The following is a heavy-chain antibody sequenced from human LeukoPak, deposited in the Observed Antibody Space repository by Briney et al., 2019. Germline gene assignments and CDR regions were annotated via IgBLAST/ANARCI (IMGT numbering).Heavy chain of an antibody. V-gene: IGHV3-23*01. CDR3: AKEAGVYFDY. J-gene: IGHJ4*02. Sequence: GGSLRLSCAATGFTFSNYWMSWFRQAPGKGLEWVSAISGSGGSTYYADSVKGRFTISRDNSKNTLYLQMNSLRAEDTAVYYCAKEAGVYFDYWGQGTLVTVSS. CDR2: ISGSGGST. D-gene: IGHD6-13*01. CDR1: GFTFSNYW.